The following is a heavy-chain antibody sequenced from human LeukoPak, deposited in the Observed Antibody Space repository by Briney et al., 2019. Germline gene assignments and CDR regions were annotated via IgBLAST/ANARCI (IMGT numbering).Heavy chain of an antibody. D-gene: IGHD3-22*01. V-gene: IGHV1-69*04. CDR3: ARDRPSWYYDSSGYSVTYLDY. CDR1: GGTFSSYA. Sequence: SVKVSCKASGGTFSSYAISWVRQAPGQGLEWMGRIIPILGIANYAQKLQGRVTMTTDTSTSTAYMELRSLRSDDTAVYYCARDRPSWYYDSSGYSVTYLDYWGQGTLVTVSS. J-gene: IGHJ4*02. CDR2: IIPILGIA.